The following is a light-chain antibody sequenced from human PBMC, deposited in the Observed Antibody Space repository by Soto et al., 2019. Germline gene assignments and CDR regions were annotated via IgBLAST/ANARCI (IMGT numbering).Light chain of an antibody. CDR1: QSISTW. J-gene: IGKJ1*01. V-gene: IGKV1-5*03. Sequence: DIQMTQSPSTLPASVGDRVTITCRANQSISTWLAWYQQKPGKAPKLLIYKASSLESGVPSRFSGSGSGTEFTLTISSLQPDDFATYYCQQYNTYSTFGQGTKVDI. CDR2: KAS. CDR3: QQYNTYST.